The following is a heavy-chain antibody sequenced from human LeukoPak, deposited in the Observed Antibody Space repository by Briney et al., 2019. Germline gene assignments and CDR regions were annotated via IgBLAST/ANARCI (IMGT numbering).Heavy chain of an antibody. J-gene: IGHJ4*02. CDR2: IYYSGST. CDR1: GGSISSSSYY. D-gene: IGHD1-26*01. V-gene: IGHV4-39*07. Sequence: PSETLSLTCTVSGGSISSSSYYWGWIRQPPGKGLEWIGSIYYSGSTYYNPSLKSRVTISVDTSKNQFSLKLSSVTAADTAVYYCARVLSIVEATYDYWGQGTLVTVSS. CDR3: ARVLSIVEATYDY.